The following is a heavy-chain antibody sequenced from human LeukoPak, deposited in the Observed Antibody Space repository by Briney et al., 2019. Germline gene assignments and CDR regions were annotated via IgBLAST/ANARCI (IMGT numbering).Heavy chain of an antibody. J-gene: IGHJ4*02. CDR2: AYYSGTT. Sequence: PSETLSLTCTVSGGSISSYYWSWIRQPPGKGLEWIGYAYYSGTTNYNPSLKSRVIISVDTSKNQFSLKLGPVIAADTAVYYCARVGVDYSGNIIKYYFDYWGQGTLVTVSS. CDR3: ARVGVDYSGNIIKYYFDY. V-gene: IGHV4-59*01. D-gene: IGHD4-23*01. CDR1: GGSISSYY.